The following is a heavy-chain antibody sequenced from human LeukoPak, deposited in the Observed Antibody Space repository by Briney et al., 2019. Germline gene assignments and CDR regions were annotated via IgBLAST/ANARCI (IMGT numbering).Heavy chain of an antibody. CDR1: GYTFTGYD. CDR2: INPNSGGT. Sequence: ASVKVSCKASGYTFTGYDMHWVRQAPGQGLEWMGWINPNSGGTNYAQKFQGRVTMTRDTSISTAYMELSRLRSDDTAVYYCARVWVYGSSSPNWFDPWGQGTLVTVSS. J-gene: IGHJ5*02. V-gene: IGHV1-2*02. CDR3: ARVWVYGSSSPNWFDP. D-gene: IGHD6-6*01.